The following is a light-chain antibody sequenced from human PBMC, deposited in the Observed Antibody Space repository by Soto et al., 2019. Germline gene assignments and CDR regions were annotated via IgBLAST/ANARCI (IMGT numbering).Light chain of an antibody. J-gene: IGLJ3*02. CDR3: QTWGTGRV. CDR1: SGHSSYA. V-gene: IGLV4-69*01. CDR2: LNSDGSH. Sequence: QPVLTQSPSASASLGASVKLTCTLSSGHSSYAIAWHQQQPEKGPRYLMKLNSDGSHSKGDGIPDRFSGSSSGDERYLTISSLQSEDEADYYCQTWGTGRVFGGGTKLTVL.